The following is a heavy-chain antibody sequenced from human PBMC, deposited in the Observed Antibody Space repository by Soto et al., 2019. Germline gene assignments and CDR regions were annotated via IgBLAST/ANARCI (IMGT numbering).Heavy chain of an antibody. J-gene: IGHJ4*02. CDR2: ISYDGSNK. V-gene: IGHV3-30-3*01. Sequence: QVQLVESGGGVVQPGRSLRLSCAASGFTFSSYAMHWVRQAPGKGLEGVAVISYDGSNKYYADSVKGRFTISRDNSKNTLYLQMNSLRAEDTAVYYCASGYATGYSSGWHEGVDYWGQGTLVTVSS. CDR3: ASGYATGYSSGWHEGVDY. D-gene: IGHD6-19*01. CDR1: GFTFSSYA.